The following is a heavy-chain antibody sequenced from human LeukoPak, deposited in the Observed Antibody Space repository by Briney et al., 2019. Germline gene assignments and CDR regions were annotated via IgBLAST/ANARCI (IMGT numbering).Heavy chain of an antibody. CDR1: GGSISTSDW. J-gene: IGHJ4*02. CDR2: IYHSGTT. D-gene: IGHD3-22*01. Sequence: SGTLSLTCGVSGGSISTSDWWNWVRQPPGKGLEWIGEIYHSGTTNYNPSLKSRLTISVDKSKNQFSLHLTSVTAADTAVYYCARGSYYYDSSGLFDYWGQGTLVTVSS. CDR3: ARGSYYYDSSGLFDY. V-gene: IGHV4-4*02.